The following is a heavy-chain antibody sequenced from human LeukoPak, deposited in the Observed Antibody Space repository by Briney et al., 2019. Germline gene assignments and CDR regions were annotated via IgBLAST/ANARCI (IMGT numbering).Heavy chain of an antibody. CDR2: ISDSGTT. V-gene: IGHV4-4*07. Sequence: SETLSLTCAVSRXSIINYYWTWVRQSAGKGLEWIGRISDSGTTDYNPSLRSRVVMSVDTSKNQFSLTLMSVTAADTAVYYCAGRTGHNLLDHWGQGIQVTVSS. J-gene: IGHJ4*02. D-gene: IGHD1-14*01. CDR3: AGRTGHNLLDH. CDR1: RXSIINYY.